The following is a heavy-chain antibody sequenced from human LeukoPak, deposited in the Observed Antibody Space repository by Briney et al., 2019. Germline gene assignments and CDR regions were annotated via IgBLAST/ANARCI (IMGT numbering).Heavy chain of an antibody. CDR2: ISWNSGSI. D-gene: IGHD6-13*01. Sequence: PGRSLRLSCAASGFTFDDYAMHWVRQAPGKGLEWVSGISWNSGSIGYADSVKGRFTISRDNAKNSLYLQMNSLRAEDTALYYCAKDIAAAHYYYMDVWGKGTTVTVSS. CDR1: GFTFDDYA. V-gene: IGHV3-9*01. CDR3: AKDIAAAHYYYMDV. J-gene: IGHJ6*03.